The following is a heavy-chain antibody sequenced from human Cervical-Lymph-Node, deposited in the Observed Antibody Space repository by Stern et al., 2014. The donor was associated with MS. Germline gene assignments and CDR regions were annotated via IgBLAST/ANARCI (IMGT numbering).Heavy chain of an antibody. CDR3: AREEFGELTAYFDY. V-gene: IGHV3-21*01. CDR2: ISSSSSYI. CDR1: GFTFSSYS. D-gene: IGHD3-10*01. Sequence: EDQLVESGGGLVKPGGSLRLSCAASGFTFSSYSMNWVRQAPGKGLEWVSSISSSSSYIYYADSVKGRFTISRDNAKNSLYLQMNSLRAEDTAVYYCAREEFGELTAYFDYWGQGTLVTVSS. J-gene: IGHJ4*02.